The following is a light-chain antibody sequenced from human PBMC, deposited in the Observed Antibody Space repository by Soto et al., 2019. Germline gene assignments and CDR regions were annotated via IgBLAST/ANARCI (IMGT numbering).Light chain of an antibody. CDR2: LGS. CDR1: QSLLLSNGNNY. CDR3: LQALQAPPT. J-gene: IGKJ1*01. Sequence: DIVMTQSPLSLPVTPGEPASISCRSSQSLLLSNGNNYLEWYVQKAGQSPQVLIYLGSNRAPGVPDRFSGSGSGTDFTLKISRVEAEDVWVYYCLQALQAPPTFGQGTKVEIK. V-gene: IGKV2-28*01.